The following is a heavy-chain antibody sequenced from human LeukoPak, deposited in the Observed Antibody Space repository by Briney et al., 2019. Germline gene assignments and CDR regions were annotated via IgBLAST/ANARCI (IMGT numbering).Heavy chain of an antibody. Sequence: HAGGSLRLSCAASGFIFSSYAMHWVRQAPGKGLEWVAVISYDGSNKYYADSVKGRFTISRDNSKNTLYLQMNSLRAEDTAVYYCAKKRPFGDHSSSWYLDYWGQGTLVTVSS. J-gene: IGHJ4*02. D-gene: IGHD6-13*01. CDR3: AKKRPFGDHSSSWYLDY. V-gene: IGHV3-30-3*02. CDR1: GFIFSSYA. CDR2: ISYDGSNK.